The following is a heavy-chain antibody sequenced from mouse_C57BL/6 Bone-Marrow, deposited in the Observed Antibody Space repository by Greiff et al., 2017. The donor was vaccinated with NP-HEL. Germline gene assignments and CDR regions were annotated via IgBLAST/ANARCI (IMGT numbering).Heavy chain of an antibody. V-gene: IGHV5-4*03. CDR1: GFTFSSYA. Sequence: EVKLMESGGGLVKPGGSLKLSCAASGFTFSSYAMSWVRQTPEKRLEWVATISDGGSYTYYPDNVKGRFTISRDNAKNNLYLQMSHLKSEDTAMYYCARRVSGTYFDYWCQGTTLTVSS. CDR2: ISDGGSYT. CDR3: ARRVSGTYFDY. D-gene: IGHD3-2*02. J-gene: IGHJ2*01.